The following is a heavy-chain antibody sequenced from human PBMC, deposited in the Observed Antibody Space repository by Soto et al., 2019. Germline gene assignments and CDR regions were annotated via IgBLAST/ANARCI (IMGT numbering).Heavy chain of an antibody. CDR3: AKDLGSGRIP. CDR1: GYTFSDPH. CDR2: INPHSGAT. Sequence: QVKLVQSGAEVQSPGASVKVSCKTSGYTFSDPHMHWVRQAPGQGLEWMGWINPHSGATNYAHKFRGRVTMTRDTSIATAYMELTGLRFDDTAVYYCAKDLGSGRIPWGQGTRVTVSS. V-gene: IGHV1-2*02. J-gene: IGHJ5*02. D-gene: IGHD6-25*01.